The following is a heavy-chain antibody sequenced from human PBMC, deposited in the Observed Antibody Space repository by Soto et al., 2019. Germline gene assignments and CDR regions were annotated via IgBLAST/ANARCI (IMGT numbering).Heavy chain of an antibody. CDR1: GGSINSSSYY. V-gene: IGHV4-39*01. D-gene: IGHD5-18*01. CDR2: IYYSGST. J-gene: IGHJ6*02. Sequence: SETLSLTCTFAGGSINSSSYYWVLIRQPPGKGLEWIGSIYYSGSTYYNPSLKSRVTISVDTSKNQFSLKLSSVTAADTAVYYCACIFSGGYGYGFYYYGMDVWGQGTTVT. CDR3: ACIFSGGYGYGFYYYGMDV.